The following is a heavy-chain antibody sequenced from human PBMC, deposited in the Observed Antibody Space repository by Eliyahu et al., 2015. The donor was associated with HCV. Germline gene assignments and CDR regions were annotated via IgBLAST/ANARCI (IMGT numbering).Heavy chain of an antibody. CDR2: ISAYNGNT. CDR3: ARGYRQLVEGDNWFDP. Sequence: QVQLVQSGAEVKKPGASMKVSCRTSGYTFTNYVINWVRQAPGQGLEWMGLISAYNGNTNYAQKFQGRVTMTTDTSTSTAYMELRSLRSDDTAVYYCARGYRQLVEGDNWFDPWGQGTLVTVSS. J-gene: IGHJ5*02. D-gene: IGHD6-6*01. CDR1: GYTFTNYV. V-gene: IGHV1-18*01.